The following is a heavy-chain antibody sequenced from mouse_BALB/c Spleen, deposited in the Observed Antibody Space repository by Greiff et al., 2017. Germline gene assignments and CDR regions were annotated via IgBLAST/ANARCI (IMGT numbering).Heavy chain of an antibody. D-gene: IGHD3-1*01. J-gene: IGHJ2*01. CDR2: INPSTGYT. V-gene: IGHV1-7*01. Sequence: QVQLQQSGAELAKPGASVKMSCKASGYTFTSYWMHWVKQRPGQGLEWIGYINPSTGYTEYNQKFKGKATLTVDKSSSTAYMHLNSLTSEDSAVYYCARVSSGYDYFDYWGQGTTLTVSS. CDR1: GYTFTSYW. CDR3: ARVSSGYDYFDY.